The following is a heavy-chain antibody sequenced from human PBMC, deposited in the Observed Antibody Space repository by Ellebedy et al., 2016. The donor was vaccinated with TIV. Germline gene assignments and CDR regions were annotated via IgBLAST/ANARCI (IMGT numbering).Heavy chain of an antibody. V-gene: IGHV1-8*01. CDR1: GYTFTSYD. D-gene: IGHD3-22*01. J-gene: IGHJ6*02. CDR2: MNPNSGNT. CDR3: ARVYYDSSGYYLVYYYGMDV. Sequence: AASVKVSCKASGYTFTSYDINWVRQATGQGLEWMGWMNPNSGNTGYAQKFQGRVTMTRNTSISTAYMELSSLRSEDTAVYYCARVYYDSSGYYLVYYYGMDVWGQGTTVTVSS.